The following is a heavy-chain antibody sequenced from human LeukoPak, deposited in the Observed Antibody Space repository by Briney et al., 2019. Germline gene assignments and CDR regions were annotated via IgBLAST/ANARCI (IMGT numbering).Heavy chain of an antibody. D-gene: IGHD3-22*01. CDR1: GFTFSSYG. CDR3: ASGTYYYDSSGYLDY. V-gene: IGHV3-33*01. CDR2: IWYDGGNK. J-gene: IGHJ4*02. Sequence: PGRSLRLSCAASGFTFSSYGMHWVRQAPGKGLEWVAVIWYDGGNKYYADSVKGRFTISRDNSKNTLYLQMNSLRAEDTAVYYCASGTYYYDSSGYLDYWGQGTLVTVSS.